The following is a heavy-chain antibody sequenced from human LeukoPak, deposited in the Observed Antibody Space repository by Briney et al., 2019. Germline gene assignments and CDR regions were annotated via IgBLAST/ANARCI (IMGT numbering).Heavy chain of an antibody. CDR3: ARATWNGYMFDY. D-gene: IGHD5-24*01. V-gene: IGHV4-38-2*02. J-gene: IGHJ4*02. Sequence: TSETLSLTCTVSGYSISSGYYWGWIRQPPGKGLEWIGEINRSGSTNYNPSLKSRVTISVDTSKNQFSLKLSSVTAADTAVYYCARATWNGYMFDYWGQGSLVTVTS. CDR1: GYSISSGYY. CDR2: INRSGST.